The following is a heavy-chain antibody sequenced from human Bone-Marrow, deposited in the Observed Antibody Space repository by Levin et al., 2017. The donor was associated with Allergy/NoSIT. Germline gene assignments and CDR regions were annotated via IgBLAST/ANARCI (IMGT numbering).Heavy chain of an antibody. CDR1: GFTFSSYA. J-gene: IGHJ4*02. V-gene: IGHV3-64D*06. CDR2: ISNNGDST. Sequence: GWSLRLSCSASGFTFSSYAMHWVRQAPGKGLEYVSAISNNGDSTYYADSVKGRFTISRDNSENTLYLHMSSLRVEDTALYYCVNRGYYDILTGHYPDLYYFDSWGQGTLVTVSS. CDR3: VNRGYYDILTGHYPDLYYFDS. D-gene: IGHD3-9*01.